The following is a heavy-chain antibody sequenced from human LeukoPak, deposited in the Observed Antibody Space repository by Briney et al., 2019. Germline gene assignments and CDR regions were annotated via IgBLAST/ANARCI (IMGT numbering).Heavy chain of an antibody. Sequence: ASVKVSCKASGFTFDNYAINWVRQAPGQGLEWLGWISTYNSYSNYAQKFQGRVTMTIDTSTNTAYMDLRSLRSDDTAVYYCARGGTMVRGVLDAFDIWGQGTMVTVSS. J-gene: IGHJ3*02. CDR3: ARGGTMVRGVLDAFDI. CDR2: ISTYNSYS. D-gene: IGHD3-10*01. CDR1: GFTFDNYA. V-gene: IGHV1-18*01.